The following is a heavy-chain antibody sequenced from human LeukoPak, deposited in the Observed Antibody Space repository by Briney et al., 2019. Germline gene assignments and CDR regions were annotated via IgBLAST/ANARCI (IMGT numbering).Heavy chain of an antibody. Sequence: SQTLSLTCTVSGGSISSGDYYWSWIRQPPGKGLEWIGYIYYSGSTYYNPPLKSRVTISVDTSKNQFSLELSSVPAADTAVYYCARIENFDWLFDYWRQGTLVSVPS. CDR1: GGSISSGDYY. V-gene: IGHV4-30-4*01. D-gene: IGHD3-9*01. J-gene: IGHJ4*02. CDR2: IYYSGST. CDR3: ARIENFDWLFDY.